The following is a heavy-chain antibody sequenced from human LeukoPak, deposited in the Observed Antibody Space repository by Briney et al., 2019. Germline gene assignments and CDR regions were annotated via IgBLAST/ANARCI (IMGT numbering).Heavy chain of an antibody. D-gene: IGHD2-15*01. V-gene: IGHV1-2*02. J-gene: IGHJ5*02. Sequence: ASVKVTCKASGYTFTDYYIHWVRQAPGQGLEWMGWLSPNSGGANFAQNFQGRLTLTRDTSISTVYMELSRLTSDDTAVYYCASQVVAASRRTNWFDPWGQGTLVTVSS. CDR1: GYTFTDYY. CDR2: LSPNSGGA. CDR3: ASQVVAASRRTNWFDP.